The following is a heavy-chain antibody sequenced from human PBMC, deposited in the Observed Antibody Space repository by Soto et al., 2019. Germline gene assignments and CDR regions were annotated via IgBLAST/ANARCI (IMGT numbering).Heavy chain of an antibody. CDR3: ARALVPTHRAYDDRSGIRRWFDP. D-gene: IGHD3-22*01. CDR2: INHSGST. Sequence: SETLSLTCAVYGGSFSGYYWSWIRQPPGKGLEWIGEINHSGSTNYTPSLKSRVTISVDTSKNQFSLKLSSVTAADTAVYYCARALVPTHRAYDDRSGIRRWFDPWGQGTLVTVSS. V-gene: IGHV4-34*01. CDR1: GGSFSGYY. J-gene: IGHJ5*02.